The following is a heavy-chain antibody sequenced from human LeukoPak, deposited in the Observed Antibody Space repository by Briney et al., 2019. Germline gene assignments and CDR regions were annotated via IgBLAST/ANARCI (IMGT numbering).Heavy chain of an antibody. D-gene: IGHD1/OR15-1a*01. J-gene: IGHJ5*02. V-gene: IGHV3-74*01. CDR1: GFTLSYYW. CDR2: INGDGSST. CDR3: TRDPRNKGFDP. Sequence: GGSLRLSCATSGFTLSYYWMHWVRQAPGKGLVWVSCINGDGSSTNYADSVKGRFTISRDNAKNTLYLEMNSLRAEDTAVYYCTRDPRNKGFDPWGQGTLVTVSS.